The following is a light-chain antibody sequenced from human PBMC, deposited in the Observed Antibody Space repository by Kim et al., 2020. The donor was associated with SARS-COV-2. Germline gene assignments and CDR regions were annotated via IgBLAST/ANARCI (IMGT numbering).Light chain of an antibody. V-gene: IGKV3-20*01. CDR3: QQYGSSPPYT. CDR1: QSVSVSY. J-gene: IGKJ2*01. Sequence: SPVESNTLSSKASQSVSVSYLAWYQQNPGQAPRLLIYGASSRATGIPDRFSGSGSGTDFTLTISRLEPEDIAVYYCQQYGSSPPYTFGQWTKLEI. CDR2: GAS.